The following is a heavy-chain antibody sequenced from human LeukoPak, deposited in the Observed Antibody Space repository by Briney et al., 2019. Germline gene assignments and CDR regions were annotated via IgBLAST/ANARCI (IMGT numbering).Heavy chain of an antibody. CDR1: GGSISSYY. CDR2: IYYSGST. CDR3: ATSDKYGSGSYSDYGMDV. Sequence: SETLSLTCTVSGGSISSYYWSWIRQPPGKGLEWIGYIYYSGSTNYNPSLKSRVTISVDTSKNQFSLKLSSVTAADTAVYYCATSDKYGSGSYSDYGMDVWGQGTTVTVSS. D-gene: IGHD3-10*01. V-gene: IGHV4-59*01. J-gene: IGHJ6*02.